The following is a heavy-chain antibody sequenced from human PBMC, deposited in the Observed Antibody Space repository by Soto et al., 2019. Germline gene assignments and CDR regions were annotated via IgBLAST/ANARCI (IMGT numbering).Heavy chain of an antibody. V-gene: IGHV6-1*01. Sequence: SQTLSLTCAISGDSVSSNSAAWNWIRQSPSRGLEWLGRTYYRSKWYNDYAVSVKSRITINPDTSKNQFSPQLNSVTPEDTAVYYCARGYCSSTSCHTRRGYYYYGMDVWGQGTTVTVSS. J-gene: IGHJ6*02. CDR1: GDSVSSNSAA. CDR3: ARGYCSSTSCHTRRGYYYYGMDV. CDR2: TYYRSKWYN. D-gene: IGHD2-2*02.